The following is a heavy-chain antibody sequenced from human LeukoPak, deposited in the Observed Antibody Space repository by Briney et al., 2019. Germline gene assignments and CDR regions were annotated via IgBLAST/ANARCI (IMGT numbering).Heavy chain of an antibody. CDR3: ARGGIVVVPAAPFDY. CDR1: GFTFSSYG. V-gene: IGHV3-30*02. Sequence: GGSLRLSCAASGFTFSSYGMHWVRQAPGKGPEWVAFIHYDGARSYYADSVKGRFTISRDNSRNTLYLQMNSLRAEDTAVYYCARGGIVVVPAAPFDYWGQGTLVTISS. D-gene: IGHD2-2*01. J-gene: IGHJ4*02. CDR2: IHYDGARS.